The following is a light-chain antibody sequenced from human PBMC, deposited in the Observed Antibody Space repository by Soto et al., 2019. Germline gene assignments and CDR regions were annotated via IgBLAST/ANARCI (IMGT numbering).Light chain of an antibody. V-gene: IGLV2-14*01. Sequence: QSVLTQPASVSGSPGQSITISCTGTSSDVGFFNYVSWYQQHPGKAPKLMIYEVTNRPSGVSIRFSGSKSGNTASLTISGLQAEDEADYYCCSYSTSNTHNYVFGTGTKVTVL. CDR2: EVT. CDR1: SSDVGFFNY. CDR3: CSYSTSNTHNYV. J-gene: IGLJ1*01.